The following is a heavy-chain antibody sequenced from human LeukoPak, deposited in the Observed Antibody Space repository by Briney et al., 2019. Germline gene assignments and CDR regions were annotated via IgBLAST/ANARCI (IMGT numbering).Heavy chain of an antibody. CDR2: ISGSGGST. D-gene: IGHD2-21*01. J-gene: IGHJ4*02. CDR3: AKDWHSAGY. CDR1: GFTFSNAW. Sequence: PGGSLRLSCAASGFTFSNAWMSWVRQAPGKGLEWVSAISGSGGSTYYADSVKGRFTISRDNSKNTLYLQMNSLRAEDTAVYYCAKDWHSAGYWGQGTLVTVSS. V-gene: IGHV3-23*01.